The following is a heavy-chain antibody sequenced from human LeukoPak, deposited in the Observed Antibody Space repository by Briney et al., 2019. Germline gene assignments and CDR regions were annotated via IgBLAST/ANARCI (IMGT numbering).Heavy chain of an antibody. CDR2: IYYSGST. Sequence: SETLSLTCTVSGGSISSDYWSWIRQPPGKGLEYIGYIYYSGSTNYNPSLKSRVTISVDTSKNQFSMKLSSVTAADTAVYYCARGHLTGTYKIDYWGQGTLVTVSS. V-gene: IGHV4-59*01. J-gene: IGHJ4*02. CDR3: ARGHLTGTYKIDY. D-gene: IGHD1-20*01. CDR1: GGSISSDY.